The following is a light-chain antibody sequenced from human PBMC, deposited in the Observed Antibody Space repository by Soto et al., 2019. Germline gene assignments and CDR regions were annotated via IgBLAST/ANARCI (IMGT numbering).Light chain of an antibody. J-gene: IGKJ1*01. CDR2: GAS. CDR3: QQYNNWPRT. CDR1: QTVSST. V-gene: IGKV3-15*01. Sequence: IVTKQSPATLSGSPGERATLSCRASQTVSSTLAWSQQKPGQAPRLRIYGASTRATGIPARCSGRGSGTEFTLSISSLQSEDFAVYYCQQYNNWPRTFGQGTKVDIK.